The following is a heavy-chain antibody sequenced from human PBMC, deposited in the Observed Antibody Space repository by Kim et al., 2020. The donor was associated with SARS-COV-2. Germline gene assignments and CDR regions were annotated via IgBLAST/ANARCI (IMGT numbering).Heavy chain of an antibody. D-gene: IGHD6-6*01. Sequence: DSVKGRFTISRHNSKNTLYLQMNSLRAEDTAVYYCARYKEDKQLGLGFDPWGQGTLVTVSS. J-gene: IGHJ5*02. CDR3: ARYKEDKQLGLGFDP. V-gene: IGHV3-53*04.